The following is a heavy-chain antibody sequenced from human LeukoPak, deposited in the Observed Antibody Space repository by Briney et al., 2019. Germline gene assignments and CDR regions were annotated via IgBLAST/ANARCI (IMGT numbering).Heavy chain of an antibody. CDR3: TRLPLDYSVDD. D-gene: IGHD4-11*01. Sequence: SETLSLTCTVSGDSISNTAYWRGWIRQSPGKGLEWIGCVYYFGSTSVSPSLKSRVTMSIDTSKKQFSLQLSSVTAADTAVYYYTRLPLDYSVDDWGRGAVVSVSS. CDR1: GDSISNTAYW. CDR2: VYYFGST. J-gene: IGHJ4*02. V-gene: IGHV4-39*01.